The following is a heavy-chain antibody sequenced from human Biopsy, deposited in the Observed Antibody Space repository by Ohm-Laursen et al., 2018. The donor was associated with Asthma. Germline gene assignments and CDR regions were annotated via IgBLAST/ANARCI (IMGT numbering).Heavy chain of an antibody. D-gene: IGHD3-22*01. CDR1: GGSITSSNYY. V-gene: IGHV4-39*01. CDR3: VRHQYSSSWSTFDY. CDR2: MYHSGSP. Sequence: SDTLSLTCTVSGGSITSSNYYWGWIRQPPGKGMEWIGSMYHSGSPYYHPSLKSRATISVDTSKNQLSLKMSSVTAADTAVYFCVRHQYSSSWSTFDYWGQGALVTVSS. J-gene: IGHJ4*02.